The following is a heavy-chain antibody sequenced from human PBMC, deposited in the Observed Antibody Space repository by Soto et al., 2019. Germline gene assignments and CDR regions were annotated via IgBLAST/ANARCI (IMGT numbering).Heavy chain of an antibody. J-gene: IGHJ3*02. CDR2: INHSGST. V-gene: IGHV4-34*01. CDR3: ARDRLAVAGSNDAFDI. Sequence: SETQSLTCTVYGGSFSGYDWSWIRQPPGKGLEWIGEINHSGSTNYNPSLKSRVTISVDTSKNQFSLKLSSVTAADTAVYYCARDRLAVAGSNDAFDIWGQGTMVTVSS. CDR1: GGSFSGYD. D-gene: IGHD6-19*01.